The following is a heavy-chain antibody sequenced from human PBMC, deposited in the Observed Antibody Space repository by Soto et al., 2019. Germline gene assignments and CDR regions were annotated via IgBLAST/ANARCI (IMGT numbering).Heavy chain of an antibody. V-gene: IGHV1-69*13. CDR2: IIPIFGTA. CDR3: ASLRGGFLEWLPEYGMDV. J-gene: IGHJ6*02. CDR1: GGTFSSYA. D-gene: IGHD3-3*01. Sequence: SVKVSCKASGGTFSSYAISWVRQAPGQGLEWMGGIIPIFGTANYAQKFQGRVTITADESTSTAYMELSSLRSEDTAVYYCASLRGGFLEWLPEYGMDVWGQGTTVTVSS.